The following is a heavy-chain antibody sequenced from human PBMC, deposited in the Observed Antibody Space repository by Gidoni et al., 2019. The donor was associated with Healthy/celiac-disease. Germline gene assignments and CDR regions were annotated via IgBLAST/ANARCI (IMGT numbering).Heavy chain of an antibody. D-gene: IGHD3-16*02. CDR3: ARGIWGSYRYTGPFDY. CDR2: INHSGST. J-gene: IGHJ4*02. CDR1: GGSFSGYY. V-gene: IGHV4-34*01. Sequence: QVQLQQWGAGLLKPSETLSLTCAVYGGSFSGYYWRWIRQPPGKGLEWIGEINHSGSTNYNPSLKSRVTISVDTSKNQFSLKLSSVTAADTAVYYCARGIWGSYRYTGPFDYWGQGTLVTVSS.